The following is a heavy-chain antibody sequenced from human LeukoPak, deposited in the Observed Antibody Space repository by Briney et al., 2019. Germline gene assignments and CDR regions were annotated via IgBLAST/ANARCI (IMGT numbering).Heavy chain of an antibody. CDR1: GFTFSSYA. D-gene: IGHD6-6*01. CDR3: AKPYPDDLYSSSPDWYFDL. CDR2: ISGSGGST. J-gene: IGHJ2*01. Sequence: GGSLRLSCAASGFTFSSYAMSWVRQAPGKGLEWVSAISGSGGSTYYADSVKGRFTISRDNSKNTLYLQMNSLRAEDTAVYYCAKPYPDDLYSSSPDWYFDLWGRGTLVTVSS. V-gene: IGHV3-23*01.